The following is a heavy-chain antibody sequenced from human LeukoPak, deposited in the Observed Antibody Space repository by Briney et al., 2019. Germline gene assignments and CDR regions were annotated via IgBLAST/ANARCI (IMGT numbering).Heavy chain of an antibody. CDR2: IKKDGSEK. Sequence: GGSLRLSCTASGFIFSGSWMAWIRQAPGKGLEWVAIIKKDGSEKYYVGSMKGRFTISRDNAKNSLFLQMNSLRAEDTAIYYCTTDTWYSAGHWGQGTLVTVSS. J-gene: IGHJ4*02. V-gene: IGHV3-7*03. CDR3: TTDTWYSAGH. D-gene: IGHD2-15*01. CDR1: GFIFSGSW.